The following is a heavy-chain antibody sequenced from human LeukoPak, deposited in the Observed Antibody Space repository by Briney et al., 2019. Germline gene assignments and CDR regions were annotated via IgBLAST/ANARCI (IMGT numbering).Heavy chain of an antibody. J-gene: IGHJ4*02. CDR3: ARVGIGGAYYNDY. Sequence: PGGSLRLSCAASGFTFSGFAMSWVRQAPGKGLEWVSSISGSGGSTYYADSVKGRFTIPRDTSKNTLFLQMNSLRAEDTAVYYCARVGIGGAYYNDYWGQGTLVTVSS. CDR2: ISGSGGST. D-gene: IGHD3-22*01. V-gene: IGHV3-23*01. CDR1: GFTFSGFA.